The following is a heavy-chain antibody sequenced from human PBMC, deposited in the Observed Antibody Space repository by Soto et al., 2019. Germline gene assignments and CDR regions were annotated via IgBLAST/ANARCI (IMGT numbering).Heavy chain of an antibody. Sequence: PGGSLRLSCAASGFTFSSYSMNWVRQAPGKGLEWVSYISSSSTTKYYADSVKGRFTISRDNAKNSLYLKMNSLRAEDTAVYYCARDGCSGSNCLNWFDPSGQGTVVTVSS. V-gene: IGHV3-48*01. CDR1: GFTFSSYS. D-gene: IGHD2-15*01. CDR2: ISSSSTTK. J-gene: IGHJ5*02. CDR3: ARDGCSGSNCLNWFDP.